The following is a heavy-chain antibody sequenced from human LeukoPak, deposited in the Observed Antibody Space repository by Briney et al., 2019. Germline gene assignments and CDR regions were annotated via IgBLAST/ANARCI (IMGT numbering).Heavy chain of an antibody. D-gene: IGHD3-3*01. V-gene: IGHV3-48*01. CDR3: ARGNYDFWSGYDDAFDI. J-gene: IGHJ3*02. Sequence: GGSLRLSCAASGFTFSSYSMNWVRQAPGKGLEWLSYISSSSTIYYADSVKGRFTISRDNAKNSLYLQMNSLRAEDTAVYYCARGNYDFWSGYDDAFDIWGQGTMVTVSS. CDR2: ISSSSTI. CDR1: GFTFSSYS.